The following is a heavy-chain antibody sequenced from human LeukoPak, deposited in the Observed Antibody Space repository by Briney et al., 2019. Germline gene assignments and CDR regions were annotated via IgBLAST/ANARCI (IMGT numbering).Heavy chain of an antibody. CDR1: GGTFSSYA. J-gene: IGHJ6*02. CDR3: ARWYCSSTSCPPGPDMDV. Sequence: EASVKVSCKASGGTFSSYAISWVRQAPGQGLEWMGGIIPIFGTANYAQKFQGRVTITADESTSTAYMELSSLRSEDTAVYYCARWYCSSTSCPPGPDMDVWGQGTTVTGSS. D-gene: IGHD2-2*01. CDR2: IIPIFGTA. V-gene: IGHV1-69*13.